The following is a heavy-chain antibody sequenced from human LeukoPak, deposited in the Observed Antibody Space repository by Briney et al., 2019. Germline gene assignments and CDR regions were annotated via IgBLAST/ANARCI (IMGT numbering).Heavy chain of an antibody. J-gene: IGHJ5*02. D-gene: IGHD2-2*01. CDR2: IYTSGST. CDR1: GGSISSGSYY. Sequence: SETLSLTCTVSGGSISSGSYYWSWIRQPAGKGLEWIGRIYTSGSTNYNPSLKSRVTISVDTSKNQFSLKLSSVTAADTAVYYCAGWGSVGPNWFDPWGQGTLVTVSS. CDR3: AGWGSVGPNWFDP. V-gene: IGHV4-61*02.